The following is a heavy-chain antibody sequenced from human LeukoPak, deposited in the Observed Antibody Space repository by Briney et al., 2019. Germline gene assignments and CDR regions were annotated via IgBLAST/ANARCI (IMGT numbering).Heavy chain of an antibody. V-gene: IGHV3-23*01. CDR2: ISGSGGST. D-gene: IGHD2-2*01. CDR1: GFTFSSYA. J-gene: IGHJ4*02. CDR3: AKDIVVVPAAMVD. Sequence: GGSLRLSCAASGFTFSSYAMSWVRQAPGKGLEWVSAISGSGGSTYYADSVKGRFTISRDNSKNTLYLQMNTLRAEDTAVYYCAKDIVVVPAAMVDWGQGTLVTVSS.